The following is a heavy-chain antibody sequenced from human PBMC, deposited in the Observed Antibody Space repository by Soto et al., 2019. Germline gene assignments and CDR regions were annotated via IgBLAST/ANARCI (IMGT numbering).Heavy chain of an antibody. CDR2: ISYDGSNK. CDR3: ARDIEVGATAPHFDY. CDR1: GFTFSSYA. Sequence: QVQLVESGGGVVQPGRSLRLSCAASGFTFSSYAMHWVRQAPGKGLEWVAVISYDGSNKYYADSVKGRFTISRDNSKNTLYLQMNSLRAEDTAVYYCARDIEVGATAPHFDYWGQGTLVAVSS. J-gene: IGHJ4*02. D-gene: IGHD1-26*01. V-gene: IGHV3-30-3*01.